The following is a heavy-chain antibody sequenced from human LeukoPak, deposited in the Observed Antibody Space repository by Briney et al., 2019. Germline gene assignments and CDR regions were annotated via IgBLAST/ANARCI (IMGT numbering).Heavy chain of an antibody. D-gene: IGHD6-19*01. J-gene: IGHJ3*02. CDR2: IWYDGSNK. CDR1: GFTFSSHG. V-gene: IGHV3-33*03. Sequence: GRSLRLSCAASGFTFSSHGMHWVRQAPGKGLEWVALIWYDGSNKYNADSVKGRFTISRDNAKNSLYLQMNSLRAEDTAVYYCAISGADAFDIWGQGTMVTVSS. CDR3: AISGADAFDI.